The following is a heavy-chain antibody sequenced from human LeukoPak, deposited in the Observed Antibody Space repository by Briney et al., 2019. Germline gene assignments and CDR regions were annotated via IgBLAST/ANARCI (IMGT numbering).Heavy chain of an antibody. Sequence: GGTLRLSCAASGFTFSSHGMNWVRQAPGKGLEWVSGISPSGGITYYTDSVKGRFTISRDNSKNTVSLQMNSLRGEDTAVYYCAKDFVYSYGSGLYYYYMDVWGKGTTVTISS. CDR3: AKDFVYSYGSGLYYYYMDV. CDR1: GFTFSSHG. V-gene: IGHV3-23*01. D-gene: IGHD5-18*01. CDR2: ISPSGGIT. J-gene: IGHJ6*03.